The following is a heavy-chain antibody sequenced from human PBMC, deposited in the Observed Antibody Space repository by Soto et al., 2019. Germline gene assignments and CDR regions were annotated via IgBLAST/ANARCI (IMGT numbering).Heavy chain of an antibody. Sequence: QVQLVASGGGVVQPGRSLRLLCAGSGFTFSRYGMHWVRQAPGMGMEWVAVVSHDGLAQYYGDSVKGRFTISRDNSQNTLSLQMNNLRTEDTAIYYCAKETIAVGGPNYFDYWGQGALVSFAS. CDR1: GFTFSRYG. CDR3: AKETIAVGGPNYFDY. V-gene: IGHV3-30*18. D-gene: IGHD6-19*01. CDR2: VSHDGLAQ. J-gene: IGHJ4*02.